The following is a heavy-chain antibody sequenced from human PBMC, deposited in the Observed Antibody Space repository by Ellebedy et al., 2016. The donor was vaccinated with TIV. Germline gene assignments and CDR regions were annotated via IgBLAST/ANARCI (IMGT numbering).Heavy chain of an antibody. D-gene: IGHD6-19*01. CDR3: ARDNTVGGTNWFDP. CDR2: INPNSGGT. Sequence: AASVKVSCKASGYTFTGYYMHWVRQAPGQGLEWMGWINPNSGGTNYAQKFQGRVTMTRDTSISTAYMELTSLRSDDTAVYYCARDNTVGGTNWFDPWGQGTLVIVSS. V-gene: IGHV1-2*02. J-gene: IGHJ5*02. CDR1: GYTFTGYY.